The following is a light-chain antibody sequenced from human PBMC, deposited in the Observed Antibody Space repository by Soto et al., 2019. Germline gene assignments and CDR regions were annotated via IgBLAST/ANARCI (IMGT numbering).Light chain of an antibody. CDR1: QTIDNT. CDR3: QQCNNWPYT. Sequence: EIVMTQSPATLSLSPGERATLSCRASQTIDNTLAWYQRKPGQAPRLLIYDASTRATGVPARFSGSGSGTDFTLTISSLQSEDFAVYYCQQCNNWPYTFGQGTKLEIK. CDR2: DAS. J-gene: IGKJ2*01. V-gene: IGKV3-15*01.